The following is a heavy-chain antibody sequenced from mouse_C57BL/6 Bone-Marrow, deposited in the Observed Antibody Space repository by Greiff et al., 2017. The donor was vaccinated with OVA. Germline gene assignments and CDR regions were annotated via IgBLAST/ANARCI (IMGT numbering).Heavy chain of an antibody. CDR2: IRNKANNHAT. J-gene: IGHJ4*01. Sequence: EVQGVESGGGLVQPGGSLTLSCAASGFTFSDAWMDWVRQSPGKGLEWVAEIRNKANNHATYYAESVKGRFTISRDDSKSSVYLQMNSLRAEDTGIYYCTRGDEAAMDYWGQGTSVTVSS. V-gene: IGHV6-6*01. CDR1: GFTFSDAW. CDR3: TRGDEAAMDY.